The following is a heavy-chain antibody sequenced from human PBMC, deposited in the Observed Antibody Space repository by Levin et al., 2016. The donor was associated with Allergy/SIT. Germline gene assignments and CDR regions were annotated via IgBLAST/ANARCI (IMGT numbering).Heavy chain of an antibody. J-gene: IGHJ4*02. CDR1: GFTFSSHW. CDR2: INSDGRNT. V-gene: IGHV3-74*01. CDR3: VRASSLDSNGYTTVDY. D-gene: IGHD3-22*01. Sequence: GGSLRLSCAASGFTFSSHWMHWVRQAPGKGLVWVSRINSDGRNTIYADSVKGRFTITRDNSKNTLSLQMNSLRAEDTAVYYCVRASSLDSNGYTTVDYWGQGTLVTVSS.